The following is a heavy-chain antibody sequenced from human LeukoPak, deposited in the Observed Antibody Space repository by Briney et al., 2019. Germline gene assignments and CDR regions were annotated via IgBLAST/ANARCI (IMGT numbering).Heavy chain of an antibody. CDR2: IYHSGTT. CDR1: GYSISSGYY. J-gene: IGHJ4*02. D-gene: IGHD6-13*01. Sequence: SETLSLTCAVSGYSISSGYYWDWIRPPPGKGLEWIGTIYHSGTTYYNPSLKSRVTISVDTSKNQFSLKLSSVTAADTAVYYCARMYSSSWYLNYWGQGTLVTVSS. CDR3: ARMYSSSWYLNY. V-gene: IGHV4-38-2*01.